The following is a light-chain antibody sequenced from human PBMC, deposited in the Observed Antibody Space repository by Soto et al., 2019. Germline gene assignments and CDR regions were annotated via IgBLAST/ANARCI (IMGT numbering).Light chain of an antibody. CDR3: SPYTTTSTHV. CDR2: EVS. Sequence: QSALTQPASVSGSPGQSITISCSGTSSDVGAYKYVSWYRQHPGKALKLIIYEVSNRPSGVSSRFSGSKSGNTASLTISGLQAEDEADYFCSPYTTTSTHVFGTGTKVTVL. V-gene: IGLV2-14*03. J-gene: IGLJ1*01. CDR1: SSDVGAYKY.